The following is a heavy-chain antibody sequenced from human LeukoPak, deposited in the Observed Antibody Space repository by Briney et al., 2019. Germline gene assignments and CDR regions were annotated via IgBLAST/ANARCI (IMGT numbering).Heavy chain of an antibody. CDR2: IYYSGST. J-gene: IGHJ4*02. CDR1: GASISSGDYY. D-gene: IGHD6-25*01. Sequence: SETLSLTCTVSGASISSGDYYWGWIRQSPGKGLEWIGTIYYSGSTNYNPSLKSRVTISVDTSEDQFSLRLSSVTATDTAVYYCVRRGQRLNPGLYYFDYWGQGTLVTVSS. V-gene: IGHV4-39*01. CDR3: VRRGQRLNPGLYYFDY.